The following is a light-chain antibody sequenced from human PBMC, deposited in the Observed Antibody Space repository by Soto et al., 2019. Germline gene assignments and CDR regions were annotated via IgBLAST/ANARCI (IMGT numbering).Light chain of an antibody. V-gene: IGLV2-8*01. CDR3: SSYAGSNNLL. CDR1: SSDIGGYNS. CDR2: EVS. J-gene: IGLJ2*01. Sequence: QSVLTQPPSASGSPGQSVTISCTGTSSDIGGYNSVSWYQQHPGKAPKLMIYEVSKWPSGVPDRFSGSKSGSTASLTVSGLQAEDDADYYCSSYAGSNNLLFGGGTKLTVL.